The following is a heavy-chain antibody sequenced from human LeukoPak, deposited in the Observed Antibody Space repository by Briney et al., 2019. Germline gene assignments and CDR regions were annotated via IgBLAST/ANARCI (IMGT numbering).Heavy chain of an antibody. Sequence: GGSLRLSCAASGFTFRNYAMNWVRQAPGKGLEWVSSISSSSSYIYYADSVKGRFTISRDNAKNSLYLQMNSLRAEDTAVYYCARDSSGSYSSDYWGQGTLVTVSS. CDR1: GFTFRNYA. CDR2: ISSSSSYI. V-gene: IGHV3-21*01. J-gene: IGHJ4*02. D-gene: IGHD1-26*01. CDR3: ARDSSGSYSSDY.